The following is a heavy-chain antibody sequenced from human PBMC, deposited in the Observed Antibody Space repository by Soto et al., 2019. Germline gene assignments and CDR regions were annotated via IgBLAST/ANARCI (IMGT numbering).Heavy chain of an antibody. V-gene: IGHV3-30-3*01. CDR2: ISYDGSNK. Sequence: QVQLVESGGGVVQPGRSLRLSCAASGFTFSSYAMHWVRQAPGKGLEWVAVISYDGSNKYYADSVKGRFTISRDNSKNTLYLQMNSLRAEDTAVYYCAREVGAAAGTSIPGGWFDPWGQGTLVTVSS. CDR3: AREVGAAAGTSIPGGWFDP. J-gene: IGHJ5*02. CDR1: GFTFSSYA. D-gene: IGHD6-13*01.